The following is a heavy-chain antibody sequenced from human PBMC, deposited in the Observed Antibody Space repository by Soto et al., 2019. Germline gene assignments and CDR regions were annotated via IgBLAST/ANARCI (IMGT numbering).Heavy chain of an antibody. V-gene: IGHV4-38-2*01. CDR3: ARGLTAWAYFDY. D-gene: IGHD7-27*01. J-gene: IGHJ4*02. CDR1: GYSISSGYY. Sequence: SETLSLTCAVSGYSISSGYYWGWIRQPPGKGLEWIGSIYHGGSTYYNPSLKSRVTISVDTSKNQFSLKLSSVTAADTAVYYCARGLTAWAYFDYWGQGTLVTVSS. CDR2: IYHGGST.